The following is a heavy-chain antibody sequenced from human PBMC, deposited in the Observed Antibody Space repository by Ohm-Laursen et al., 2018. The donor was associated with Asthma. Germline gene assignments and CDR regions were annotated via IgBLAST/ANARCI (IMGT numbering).Heavy chain of an antibody. V-gene: IGHV4-30-4*01. CDR3: ARRPGGGGYYYYGMDV. Sequence: SQTLSLTWTVSGGSISSGDYYWSWIRQPPGKGLEWIGYIYYSGSTYYNPSLKSRVTISVDTSKNQFSLKLSSVTAADTAVYYCARRPGGGGYYYYGMDVWGQGTTVTVSS. J-gene: IGHJ6*02. CDR1: GGSISSGDYY. CDR2: IYYSGST. D-gene: IGHD3-10*01.